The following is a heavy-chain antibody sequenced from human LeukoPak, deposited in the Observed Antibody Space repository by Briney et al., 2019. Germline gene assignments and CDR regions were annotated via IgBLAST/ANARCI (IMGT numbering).Heavy chain of an antibody. J-gene: IGHJ6*02. Sequence: SVKVSCKASGGTFSGYAISWVRQAPGQGLEWMGRIIPILGIANYAQKFQGRVTITADKSTSTAYMELSSLRSEDTAVYYCARSFWDIVATMPRDYYGMDVWGQGTTVTVSS. CDR2: IIPILGIA. D-gene: IGHD5-12*01. CDR3: ARSFWDIVATMPRDYYGMDV. V-gene: IGHV1-69*04. CDR1: GGTFSGYA.